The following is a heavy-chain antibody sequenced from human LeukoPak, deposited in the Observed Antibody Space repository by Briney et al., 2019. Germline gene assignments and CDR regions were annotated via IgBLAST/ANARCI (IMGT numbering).Heavy chain of an antibody. CDR2: ISGGGAGT. CDR3: AKDFVRYNIQFDY. CDR1: GLTFSFYA. Sequence: PGGSLRLSCAASGLTFSFYAMTWVRQAPGKGLEWASSISGGGAGTYYADSVRGRFTISRDNSKNTLYLQMNSLRAEDTALYYCAKDFVRYNIQFDYWGQGALVTVSS. V-gene: IGHV3-23*01. J-gene: IGHJ4*02. D-gene: IGHD3-9*01.